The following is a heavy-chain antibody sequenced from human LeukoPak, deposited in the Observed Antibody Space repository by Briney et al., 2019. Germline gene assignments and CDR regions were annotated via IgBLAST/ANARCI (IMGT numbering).Heavy chain of an antibody. J-gene: IGHJ3*02. D-gene: IGHD3-9*01. CDR2: IYYSGST. CDR3: ARHGSWYYDILTGYYDDAFDI. V-gene: IGHV4-59*08. Sequence: SETLSLTCTVSGGSISSYYWSWIRQPPGKGLEWIGYIYYSGSTNYNPSLKSRVTISVDTSKNQFSLKLSSVTAEDTAVYYCARHGSWYYDILTGYYDDAFDIWGQGTMVTVSS. CDR1: GGSISSYY.